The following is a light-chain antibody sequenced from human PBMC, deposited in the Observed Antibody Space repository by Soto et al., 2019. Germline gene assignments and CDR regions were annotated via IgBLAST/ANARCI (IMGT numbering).Light chain of an antibody. V-gene: IGKV1D-12*01. Sequence: DIQMTQSASSVSASVGDRVTIACRASRDLSGWLAWYQQKPGKAPKLLISAASSWQSGVPSRFSGSGSGTDFTLTIRSLQPEDFATYYCQQPISFPITFGQGTRLEI. CDR1: RDLSGW. J-gene: IGKJ5*01. CDR2: AAS. CDR3: QQPISFPIT.